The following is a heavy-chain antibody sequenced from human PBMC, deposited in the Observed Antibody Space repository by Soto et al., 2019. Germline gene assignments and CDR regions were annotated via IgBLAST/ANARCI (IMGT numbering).Heavy chain of an antibody. V-gene: IGHV3-30*03. CDR2: ISYDGSNK. D-gene: IGHD3-22*01. J-gene: IGHJ4*02. Sequence: QVQLVESGGGVVQPGRSLRLSCAASGFTFSSYGMHWVRQAPGKGLEWVAVISYDGSNKYYADSVKGRFTISRDNSKDTLYLQIDSLRAEDTAVYYCVYDSSGYAIIFDYWGQGTLVTVSS. CDR1: GFTFSSYG. CDR3: VYDSSGYAIIFDY.